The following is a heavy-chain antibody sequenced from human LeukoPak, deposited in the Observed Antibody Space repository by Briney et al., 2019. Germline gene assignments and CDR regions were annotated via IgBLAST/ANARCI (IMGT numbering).Heavy chain of an antibody. Sequence: SETLSLTCTVSGYSISSGYYWGWIRQPPGKGLEWIGSIYHSGSTYYNPSLKSRVTISVDTSKNQFSLKLSSVTAADTAVYYCARTMIVVVQESYYFDYWGQGTLVTVSS. J-gene: IGHJ4*02. CDR1: GYSISSGYY. CDR2: IYHSGST. CDR3: ARTMIVVVQESYYFDY. V-gene: IGHV4-38-2*02. D-gene: IGHD3-22*01.